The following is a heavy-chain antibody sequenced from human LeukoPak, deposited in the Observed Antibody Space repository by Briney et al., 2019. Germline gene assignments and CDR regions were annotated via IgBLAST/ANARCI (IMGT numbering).Heavy chain of an antibody. D-gene: IGHD3-3*01. CDR2: INLSGST. J-gene: IGHJ5*02. CDR3: ARGSSDFWSGYYRRCWFDP. Sequence: SETLSLTCAVYGGSFSGYYWSWIRQPPGKGLEWIGEINLSGSTNYNPSLKSRVTISVDTSKNQFSLKLSSETAADTAVYYCARGSSDFWSGYYRRCWFDPWGQGTLVTVSS. CDR1: GGSFSGYY. V-gene: IGHV4-34*01.